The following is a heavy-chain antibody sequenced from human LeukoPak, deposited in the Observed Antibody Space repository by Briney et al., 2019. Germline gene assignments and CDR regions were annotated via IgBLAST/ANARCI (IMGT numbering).Heavy chain of an antibody. CDR2: MNPNSGNT. CDR3: ARGSQSHGGNKY. Sequence: ASVKVSCKASGYTFTSYDINWVRQATGQGLEWMGWMNPNSGNTGYAQKFQGRVTMTRNTSISTAYMELSSLRSEDTAVYYCARGSQSHGGNKYWGQGTLVTVSS. V-gene: IGHV1-8*01. CDR1: GYTFTSYD. D-gene: IGHD4-23*01. J-gene: IGHJ4*02.